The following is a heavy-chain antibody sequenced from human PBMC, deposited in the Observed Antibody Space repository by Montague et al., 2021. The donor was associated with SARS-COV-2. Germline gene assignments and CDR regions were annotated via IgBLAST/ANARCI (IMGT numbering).Heavy chain of an antibody. CDR3: ARAGQKQYVLLWFGELLHDAFDI. J-gene: IGHJ3*02. Sequence: SLRLSCAASGFTFSSYAMHWVRQAPGKGLEWVAVISYDGSNKYYADSVKGRFTISRDNSKNTLYLQMNSLRAEDTAVYYCARAGQKQYVLLWFGELLHDAFDIWGQGTMVTVSS. V-gene: IGHV3-30-3*01. CDR1: GFTFSSYA. CDR2: ISYDGSNK. D-gene: IGHD3-10*01.